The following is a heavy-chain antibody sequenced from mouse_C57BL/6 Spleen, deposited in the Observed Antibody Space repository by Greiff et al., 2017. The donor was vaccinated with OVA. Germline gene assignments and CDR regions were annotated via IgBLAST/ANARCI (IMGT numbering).Heavy chain of an antibody. Sequence: QVQLQQSGPELVKPGASVKISCKASGYAFSSSWMNWVKQRPGKGLEWIGRIYPGDGDTNYNGKFKGKATLTADKSSSTAYMQLSSLTSEDSAVYFCAREHYGYGGDYYAMDYWGQGTSVTVSS. CDR3: AREHYGYGGDYYAMDY. CDR1: GYAFSSSW. CDR2: IYPGDGDT. V-gene: IGHV1-82*01. D-gene: IGHD2-2*01. J-gene: IGHJ4*01.